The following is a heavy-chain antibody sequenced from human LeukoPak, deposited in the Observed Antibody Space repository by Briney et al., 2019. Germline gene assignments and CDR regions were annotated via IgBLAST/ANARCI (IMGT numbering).Heavy chain of an antibody. V-gene: IGHV4-30-4*01. CDR2: MYYSGST. D-gene: IGHD3-22*01. Sequence: SRTLSLTCTVSGGSIGSGDYYWSWIRQPPGKGLEWIAYMYYSGSTYYNPSLKSRVTMSADTSKNQLSLKLSSVTAADTAVYYCARPYYYDSRIDPWGQGILVTVSS. CDR3: ARPYYYDSRIDP. J-gene: IGHJ5*02. CDR1: GGSIGSGDYY.